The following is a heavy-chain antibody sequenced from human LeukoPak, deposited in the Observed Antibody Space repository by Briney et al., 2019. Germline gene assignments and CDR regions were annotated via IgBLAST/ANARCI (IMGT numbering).Heavy chain of an antibody. CDR2: MHYNGRT. V-gene: IGHV4-39*01. J-gene: IGHJ6*03. Sequence: PSETLSLTCTVSGVSIRSGTFYWAWIRQPPGKGLEWIATMHYNGRTYNNPSLRSRVTISMDTSKNEFSQKLSSVTAADTAVYYCARTSHVEGYSGYVNYYYYYYMDVWGKGTTVTISS. D-gene: IGHD5-12*01. CDR3: ARTSHVEGYSGYVNYYYYYYMDV. CDR1: GVSIRSGTFY.